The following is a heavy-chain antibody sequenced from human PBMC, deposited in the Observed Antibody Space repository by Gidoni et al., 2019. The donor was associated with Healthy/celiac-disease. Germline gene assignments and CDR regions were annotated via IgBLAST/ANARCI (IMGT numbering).Heavy chain of an antibody. CDR3: ARDDSVAGTGYFDY. J-gene: IGHJ4*02. CDR2: IWYDGSNK. CDR1: GFTFSSYG. V-gene: IGHV3-33*01. Sequence: QVQLVESGGGVVQPGRSLRLSCAASGFTFSSYGMHWVRQAPGKGLEWVAVIWYDGSNKYYADSVKGRFTISRDNSKNTLYLQMNSLRAEDTAVYYCARDDSVAGTGYFDYWGQGTLVTVSS. D-gene: IGHD6-19*01.